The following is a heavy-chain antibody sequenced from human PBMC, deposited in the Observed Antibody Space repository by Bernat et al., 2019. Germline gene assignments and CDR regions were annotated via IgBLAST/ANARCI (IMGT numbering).Heavy chain of an antibody. V-gene: IGHV3-23*01. J-gene: IGHJ4*02. Sequence: EVQLLESGGGLVQPGGSLRLSCAASGFTFSSYAMSWVRQAPGKGLEWVSAISGSGGSTYYADSVKGRFTISRDNSKNTLYLQMNSLRAEDTAVYYCAKDFEYLFGVVIHPYFDYWGQGTRVTVS. D-gene: IGHD3-3*01. CDR1: GFTFSSYA. CDR3: AKDFEYLFGVVIHPYFDY. CDR2: ISGSGGST.